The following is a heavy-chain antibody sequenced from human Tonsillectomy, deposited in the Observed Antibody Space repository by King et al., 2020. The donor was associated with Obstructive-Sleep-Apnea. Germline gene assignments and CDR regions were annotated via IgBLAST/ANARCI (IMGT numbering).Heavy chain of an antibody. D-gene: IGHD2-2*01. CDR2: ISSSSSYI. Sequence: QLVQSGGGLVKPGGSLRLSCAASGFTFSSYSMNWVRQAPGKGLEWVSSISSSSSYIYYADSVKGRFTISRDNAKNSLYLQMNSLRAEDTAVYYCARDPAKYCSSTSCNYYYYGMDVWGQGTTVTVSS. V-gene: IGHV3-21*01. J-gene: IGHJ6*02. CDR1: GFTFSSYS. CDR3: ARDPAKYCSSTSCNYYYYGMDV.